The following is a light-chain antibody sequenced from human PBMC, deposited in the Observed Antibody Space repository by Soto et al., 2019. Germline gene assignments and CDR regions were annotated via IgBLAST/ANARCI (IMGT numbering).Light chain of an antibody. J-gene: IGKJ4*01. CDR3: QQRSNWVT. Sequence: EIVLTQSPATLSLSPGERATLSCRASQSISSYLAWYQQKPGQAPRLLIYDASNRATGIPARFSGSGSGTDFPLTISSLESEDFAVYYCQQRSNWVTFGGGTKVEIK. V-gene: IGKV3-11*01. CDR2: DAS. CDR1: QSISSY.